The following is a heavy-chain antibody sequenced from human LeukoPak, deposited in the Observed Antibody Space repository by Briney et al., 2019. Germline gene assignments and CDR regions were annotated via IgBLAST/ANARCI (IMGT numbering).Heavy chain of an antibody. CDR2: ISSSSSYI. V-gene: IGHV3-21*04. Sequence: GGSLRLSCAASGFTFSSYSMNWVRQAPGKGLEWVSSISSSSSYIYYADSVKGRFTISRDNAKNSLYLQMNSLRAEDTALYYCAKDKTPRTRYYYYYYGMDVWGQGTTVTVSS. CDR3: AKDKTPRTRYYYYYYGMDV. D-gene: IGHD2-2*01. J-gene: IGHJ6*02. CDR1: GFTFSSYS.